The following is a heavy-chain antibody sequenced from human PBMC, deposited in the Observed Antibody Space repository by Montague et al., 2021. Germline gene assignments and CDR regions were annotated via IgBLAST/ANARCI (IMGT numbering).Heavy chain of an antibody. V-gene: IGHV3-9*01. D-gene: IGHD3-3*01. Sequence: SRSLSSSASGFLFNNYVMNWVRQAPGKGLEWVSGINGNSINIDYADSVKGRFTISRDNAKNSLYLQMNSLRAEDTAFYYCVKDTRDYYPDFWGQGILVTVSS. CDR3: VKDTRDYYPDF. CDR1: GFLFNNYV. CDR2: INGNSINI. J-gene: IGHJ4*02.